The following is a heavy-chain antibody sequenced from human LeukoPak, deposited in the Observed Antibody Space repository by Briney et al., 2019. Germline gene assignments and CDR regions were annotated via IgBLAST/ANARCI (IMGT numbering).Heavy chain of an antibody. Sequence: EGSLRLSCAASGFTFSSYSMNWVRQAPGKGLEWVSSISSSSSYIYYADSVKGRFTISRDNAKSSLYLQMNSLRAEDTAVYYCARDGIYGVWYFDLWGRGTLVTVSS. V-gene: IGHV3-21*01. CDR2: ISSSSSYI. CDR3: ARDGIYGVWYFDL. J-gene: IGHJ2*01. CDR1: GFTFSSYS. D-gene: IGHD4-17*01.